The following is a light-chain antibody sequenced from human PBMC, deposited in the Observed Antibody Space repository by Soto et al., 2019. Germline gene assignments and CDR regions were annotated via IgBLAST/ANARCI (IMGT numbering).Light chain of an antibody. CDR1: QFISSY. J-gene: IGKJ1*01. Sequence: DIQMTQSPSTLSASVGDKVTITCRASQFISSYLAWYQQKPGKAPKLLIYKASSLESGVPSRFSGSGSGTEFTLTISSLQAEDFATYYCLQDYSYPWTFGQGTKVDIK. CDR3: LQDYSYPWT. V-gene: IGKV1-5*03. CDR2: KAS.